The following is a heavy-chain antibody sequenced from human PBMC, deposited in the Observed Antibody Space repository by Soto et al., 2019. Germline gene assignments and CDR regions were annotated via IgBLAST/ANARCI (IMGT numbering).Heavy chain of an antibody. CDR1: GGSISSGGYS. CDR2: IYRSGST. D-gene: IGHD3-22*01. J-gene: IGHJ4*02. V-gene: IGHV4-30-2*01. CDR3: ARGNGYYDSSGYTYYFDY. Sequence: PSETLSLTCAVSGGSISSGGYSWSCIRQPPGKGLEWIGYIYRSGSTYYNPSLKSRVTISVDRSKNQFSLKLSSVTAADTAVYYCARGNGYYDSSGYTYYFDYWGQGTLVTVSS.